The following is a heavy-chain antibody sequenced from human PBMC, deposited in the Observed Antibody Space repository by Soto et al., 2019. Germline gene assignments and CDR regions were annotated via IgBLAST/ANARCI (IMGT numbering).Heavy chain of an antibody. D-gene: IGHD3-10*01. Sequence: DVQLVQSGAEVKKPGESLRISCKGSGYDCSAYWINWVRQMPGKGLEWMGTIYPGDSDVRYSPSFQGQVTIPVDKSISIAYLQWSSLKAADTAIYYCARTDYGSGTFDSWGQGTLVTVSS. J-gene: IGHJ4*02. CDR1: GYDCSAYW. CDR2: IYPGDSDV. V-gene: IGHV5-51*03. CDR3: ARTDYGSGTFDS.